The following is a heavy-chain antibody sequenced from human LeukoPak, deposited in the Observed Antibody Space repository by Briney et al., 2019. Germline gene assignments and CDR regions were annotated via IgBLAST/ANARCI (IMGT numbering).Heavy chain of an antibody. CDR1: GFTFSSYA. D-gene: IGHD3-10*01. CDR2: ISGSGGST. CDR3: ARYYGSGSPGFDY. V-gene: IGHV3-23*01. Sequence: GGSLRLSCAASGFTFSSYAMSWVRQAPGKGLEWVSAISGSGGSTYYADSVKGRFTISRDNSKNTLYLQMSSLRAEDTAVYYCARYYGSGSPGFDYWGQGTLVTVSS. J-gene: IGHJ4*02.